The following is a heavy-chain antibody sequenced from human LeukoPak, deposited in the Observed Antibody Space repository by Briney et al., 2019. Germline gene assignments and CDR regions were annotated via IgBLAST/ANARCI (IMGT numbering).Heavy chain of an antibody. J-gene: IGHJ4*02. Sequence: GRSLRLSCAASGFTFSSYGMHWVRQAPGKGLEWVAVIWYDGSNKYYADSVKGRFTISRDNSKNTLYLQMNSLRAEDTAVYYCAKEAGSSWYGFGYWGQGTLVTVSS. CDR2: IWYDGSNK. V-gene: IGHV3-33*06. CDR3: AKEAGSSWYGFGY. CDR1: GFTFSSYG. D-gene: IGHD6-13*01.